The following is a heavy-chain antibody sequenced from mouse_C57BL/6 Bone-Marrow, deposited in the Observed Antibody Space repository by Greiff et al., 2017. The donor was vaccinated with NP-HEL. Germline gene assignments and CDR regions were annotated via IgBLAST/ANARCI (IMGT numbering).Heavy chain of an antibody. V-gene: IGHV1-54*01. CDR2: INPGSGGT. CDR1: GYAFTNYL. J-gene: IGHJ4*01. D-gene: IGHD1-1*01. Sequence: QVQLQQSGAELVRPGTSVKVSCKASGYAFTNYLIEWVKQRPGQGLEWIGVINPGSGGTNYNEKFKGKATLTADKSSSTAYMQLSSLTSEYSAVYFCAREGYYGSSDAMDYWGQGTSVTVSS. CDR3: AREGYYGSSDAMDY.